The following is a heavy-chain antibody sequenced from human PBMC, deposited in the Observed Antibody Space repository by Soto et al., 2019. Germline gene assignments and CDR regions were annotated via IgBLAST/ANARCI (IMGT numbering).Heavy chain of an antibody. V-gene: IGHV1-3*01. CDR1: GYTFTSYA. D-gene: IGHD3-10*01. CDR3: ARESREFAYGSGSYYRPPTYNWFDP. CDR2: INAGNGNT. J-gene: IGHJ5*02. Sequence: ASVKVSCKASGYTFTSYAMHWVRQAPGQRLEWMGWINAGNGNTKYSQKFQGRVTITRDTSASTAYMELSSLRSEDTAVYYCARESREFAYGSGSYYRPPTYNWFDPWGQGTLVTVSS.